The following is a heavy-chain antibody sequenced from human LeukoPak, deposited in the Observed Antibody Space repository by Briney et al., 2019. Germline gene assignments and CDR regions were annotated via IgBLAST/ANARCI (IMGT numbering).Heavy chain of an antibody. J-gene: IGHJ4*02. V-gene: IGHV3-33*06. D-gene: IGHD6-13*01. CDR3: AKDLGSWSYYFDY. CDR2: IWYDGSNK. CDR1: GFTFSSYA. Sequence: GGSLRLSCAASGFTFSSYAMSWVRQAPGKGLEWVAVIWYDGSNKYYADSVKGRFTISRDNSKNTLYLQMNSLRAKDTAVYYCAKDLGSWSYYFDYWGQGTLVTVSS.